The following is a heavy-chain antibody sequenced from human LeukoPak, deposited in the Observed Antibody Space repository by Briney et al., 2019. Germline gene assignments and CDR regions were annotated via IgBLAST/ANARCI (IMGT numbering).Heavy chain of an antibody. CDR1: GGSFSGYY. CDR3: ARPKAGYSSTDALDI. J-gene: IGHJ3*02. D-gene: IGHD6-19*01. CDR2: INHSGST. Sequence: SETLSLTCAVYGGSFSGYYWSWIRQPPGKGLEWIGEINHSGSTNYNPSLKSRVTISVDTSKNQFSLTVSAVTAADTAVYYCARPKAGYSSTDALDIWGQGTMVTVSS. V-gene: IGHV4-34*01.